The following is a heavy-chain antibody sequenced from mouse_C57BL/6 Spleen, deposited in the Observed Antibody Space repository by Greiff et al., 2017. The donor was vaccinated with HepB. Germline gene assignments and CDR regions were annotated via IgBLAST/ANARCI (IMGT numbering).Heavy chain of an antibody. Sequence: EVQLQQSGPELVKPGASVKIPCKASGYTFTDYHMDWVKQSHGKSLEWIGDINPNNGGTIYNQKFKGKATLTVDKSSSTAYMELRSLTSEDTAVYYCARRSMGSTYYFDYWGQGTTLTVSS. J-gene: IGHJ2*01. CDR3: ARRSMGSTYYFDY. D-gene: IGHD2-10*02. CDR1: GYTFTDYH. CDR2: INPNNGGT. V-gene: IGHV1-18*01.